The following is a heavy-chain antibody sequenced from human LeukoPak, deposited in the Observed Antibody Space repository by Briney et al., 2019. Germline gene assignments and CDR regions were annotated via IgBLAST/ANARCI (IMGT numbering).Heavy chain of an antibody. CDR1: GGTFSSYA. D-gene: IGHD5-12*01. CDR3: ARDRGYSGYEFDY. CDR2: IIPIFGTA. V-gene: IGHV1-69*13. J-gene: IGHJ4*02. Sequence: GASVKVSCKASGGTFSSYAISWVRQAPGKELEWKGGIIPIFGTANYAQKYQGRVTITADESTSTAYMELSSLRSEDTAVYYCARDRGYSGYEFDYWGQGTLVTVSS.